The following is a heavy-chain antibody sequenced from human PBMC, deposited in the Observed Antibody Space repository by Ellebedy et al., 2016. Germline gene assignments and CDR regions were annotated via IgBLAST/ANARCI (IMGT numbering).Heavy chain of an antibody. J-gene: IGHJ4*02. Sequence: SETLSLXXTVSGGSISSGGYYWSWIRQHPGKGLEWIGYIYYSGTTYYNPSLKSRVTISVDTSKNQFSLKLSSLTAADTAVYYCARDVSATETFDYWGQGTLVTVSS. V-gene: IGHV4-31*03. CDR2: IYYSGTT. CDR3: ARDVSATETFDY. CDR1: GGSISSGGYY. D-gene: IGHD4-17*01.